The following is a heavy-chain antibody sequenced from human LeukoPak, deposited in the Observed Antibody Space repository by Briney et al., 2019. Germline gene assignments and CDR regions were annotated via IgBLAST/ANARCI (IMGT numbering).Heavy chain of an antibody. D-gene: IGHD5-12*01. CDR1: GYTFTGYY. CDR2: IIPIFGTA. V-gene: IGHV1-69*13. J-gene: IGHJ4*02. Sequence: SVKVSCKASGYTFTGYYMHWVRQAPGQGLEWMGGIIPIFGTANYAQKFQGRVTITADESTSTAYMELSSLRSEDTAVYYCARDLGRGYSGYTSDSYYFDYWGQGTLVTVSS. CDR3: ARDLGRGYSGYTSDSYYFDY.